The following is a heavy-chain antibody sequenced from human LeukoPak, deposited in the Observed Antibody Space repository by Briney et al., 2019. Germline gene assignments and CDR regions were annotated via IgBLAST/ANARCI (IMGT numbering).Heavy chain of an antibody. CDR1: GGSISSYY. D-gene: IGHD3-16*02. J-gene: IGHJ4*02. CDR3: ASLSDTAIDY. CDR2: IYYSGST. Sequence: SETLSLTCTVSGGSISSYYWSWIRQPPGKGLEWIGYIYYSGSTNYNPSLKSRVTISVETSKNQFSLKLSSVTAADTAVYYCASLSDTAIDYWGQGTLVTVSS. V-gene: IGHV4-59*08.